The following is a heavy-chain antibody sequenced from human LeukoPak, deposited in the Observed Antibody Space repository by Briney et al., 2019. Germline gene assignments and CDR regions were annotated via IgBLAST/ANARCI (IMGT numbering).Heavy chain of an antibody. CDR2: INPNSGGT. J-gene: IGHJ4*02. D-gene: IGHD6-6*01. Sequence: ASVKVSCKASGYTFTGYDMHWVRQAPGQGLEWMGRINPNSGGTNYAQKFQGRVTLTRDTSISTAYMELSRLRSDDTAVYYCASLQYSNSPTDYWGQGTLVTVSS. V-gene: IGHV1-2*06. CDR3: ASLQYSNSPTDY. CDR1: GYTFTGYD.